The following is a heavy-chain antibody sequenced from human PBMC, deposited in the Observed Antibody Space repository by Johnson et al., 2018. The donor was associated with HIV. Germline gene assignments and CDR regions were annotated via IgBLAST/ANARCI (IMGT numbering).Heavy chain of an antibody. CDR2: ISYDGSNK. Sequence: QVQLVESGGGAVQPGRSLRLSCAASRFTFSSYVMHWVRQAPGKGLEWVAVISYDGSNKYYADSVKGRFTISRDNSKNTLYLQMNSLRAEDTAVYYCARDLVRFSELIAAAGDDAFDIWGQGTMVTVSS. CDR3: ARDLVRFSELIAAAGDDAFDI. J-gene: IGHJ3*02. V-gene: IGHV3-30*04. CDR1: RFTFSSYV. D-gene: IGHD6-13*01.